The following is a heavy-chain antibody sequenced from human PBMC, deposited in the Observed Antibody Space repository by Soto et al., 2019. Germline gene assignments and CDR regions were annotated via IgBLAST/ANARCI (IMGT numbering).Heavy chain of an antibody. V-gene: IGHV1-3*01. J-gene: IGHJ4*02. CDR2: INAGNGNT. CDR3: ASSLSIAAAGTVGY. Sequence: GASVKVSCKASGYTFTSYAMHWVRQAPGQRLEGMGWINAGNGNTKYSQKFQGRVTITRDTSARTAYMELSSLRSEDTAVYYCASSLSIAAAGTVGYWGQGSLVPVSA. CDR1: GYTFTSYA. D-gene: IGHD6-13*01.